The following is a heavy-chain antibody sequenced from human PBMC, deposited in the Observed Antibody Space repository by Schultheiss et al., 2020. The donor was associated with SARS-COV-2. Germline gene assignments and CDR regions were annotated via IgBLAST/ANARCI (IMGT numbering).Heavy chain of an antibody. Sequence: SQTLSLTCTVSGGSISSSSYYWGWIRQPPGKGLEWIGSIYYSGSTYYNPSLKSRVTISVDTSKNQFSLKLSSVTAADTAVYYCARQGDIVVVPAAMGWFDPWGQGTLVTVSS. CDR1: GGSISSSSYY. CDR2: IYYSGST. CDR3: ARQGDIVVVPAAMGWFDP. J-gene: IGHJ5*02. V-gene: IGHV4-39*01. D-gene: IGHD2-2*01.